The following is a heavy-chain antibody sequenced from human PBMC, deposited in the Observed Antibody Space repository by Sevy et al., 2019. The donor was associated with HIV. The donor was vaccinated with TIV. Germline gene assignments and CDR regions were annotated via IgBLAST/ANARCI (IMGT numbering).Heavy chain of an antibody. CDR2: MFYRGST. CDR3: ARLSAVSRSYNFDY. V-gene: IGHV4-61*01. Sequence: SETLSLTCTVSGDSVSSDNYYWSWIRQPPGKGLEWIGYMFYRGSTNYNPSLKSRVTISVDTSKNQFSLKMNSVTAADTAVYYCARLSAVSRSYNFDYWGQAPLVTVSS. CDR1: GDSVSSDNYY. J-gene: IGHJ4*02. D-gene: IGHD4-4*01.